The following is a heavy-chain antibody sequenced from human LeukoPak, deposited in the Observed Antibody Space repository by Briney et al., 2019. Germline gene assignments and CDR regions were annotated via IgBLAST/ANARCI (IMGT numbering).Heavy chain of an antibody. D-gene: IGHD3-10*01. V-gene: IGHV1-69*06. CDR2: IIPIFGTA. CDR1: GGTFSSYA. Sequence: SVKVPCKASGGTFSSYAISWVRQAPGQGLEWMGGIIPIFGTANYAQKFQGRVTITADTSAKTAYLELRSLRSDDTAVYYCARCGTYYYASGSPSGAFDIWGQGTKVTVSS. CDR3: ARCGTYYYASGSPSGAFDI. J-gene: IGHJ3*02.